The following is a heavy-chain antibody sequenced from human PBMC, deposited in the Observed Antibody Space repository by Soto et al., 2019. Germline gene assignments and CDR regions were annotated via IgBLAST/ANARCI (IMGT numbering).Heavy chain of an antibody. CDR3: ARDRMVRGVQPLDV. J-gene: IGHJ6*02. V-gene: IGHV4-30-4*08. CDR1: GDSISSGDSY. D-gene: IGHD3-10*01. Sequence: QVQLQESGPGLVKPSQTLSLTCTVSGDSISSGDSYWSWIRQAPGKGLEWLGYIYYIGSPYHNPSLKSRLSRSVDPSNNQFSLELRSVTAADTAVYYCARDRMVRGVQPLDVWGQGTTVIVSS. CDR2: IYYIGSP.